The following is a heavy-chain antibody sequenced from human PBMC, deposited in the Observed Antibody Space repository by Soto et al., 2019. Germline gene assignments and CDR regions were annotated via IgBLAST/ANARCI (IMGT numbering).Heavy chain of an antibody. CDR3: AKDITMVRGVRYSYFDY. CDR1: GFTFSSYA. V-gene: IGHV3-23*01. CDR2: ISGSGGST. Sequence: GGSLRLSCAASGFTFSSYAMSWVRQAPGKGLEWVSAISGSGGSTYYADSVKGRFTISRDNSKNTLYLQMNSLRAEGTAVYYCAKDITMVRGVRYSYFDYWGQGTLVTVSS. D-gene: IGHD3-10*01. J-gene: IGHJ4*02.